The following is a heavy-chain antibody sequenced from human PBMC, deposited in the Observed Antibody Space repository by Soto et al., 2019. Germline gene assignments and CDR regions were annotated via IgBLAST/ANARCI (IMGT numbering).Heavy chain of an antibody. CDR2: IFYSGST. J-gene: IGHJ4*02. Sequence: QVQLQESGPGLVKPSQTLSLTCTVSGGSISSGGYYWSWIRQHPGKGLEWIGYIFYSGSTFYNPSLKSRIAISVDKSKNPFSLKLSSVTAADTAVYYCARAPGDSFDYWGQGTLVTVSS. CDR1: GGSISSGGYY. V-gene: IGHV4-31*03. CDR3: ARAPGDSFDY.